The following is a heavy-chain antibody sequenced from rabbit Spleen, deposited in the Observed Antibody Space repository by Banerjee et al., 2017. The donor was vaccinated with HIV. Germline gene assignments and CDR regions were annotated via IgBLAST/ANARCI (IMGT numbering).Heavy chain of an antibody. J-gene: IGHJ4*01. V-gene: IGHV1S45*01. CDR1: GFSFSSSYW. CDR2: IYAGSSGST. Sequence: QEQLEESGGDLVKPEGSLTLTCTASGFSFSSSYWICWVRQAPGKGLEWIACIYAGSSGSTYYASWAKGRFTISKTSSTTVTLQMTSLTVADTATYFCARDLVTVIGWNFNLWGQGTLVTVS. D-gene: IGHD1-1*01. CDR3: ARDLVTVIGWNFNL.